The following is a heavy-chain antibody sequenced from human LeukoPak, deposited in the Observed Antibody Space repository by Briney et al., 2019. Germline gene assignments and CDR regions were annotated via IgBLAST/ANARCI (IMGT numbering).Heavy chain of an antibody. Sequence: PGGSLRLSCEASGFTFGSHAMYWVRQAPGKGLEWVAGIFGSGGSPHYADPVKGRFTISRDSSRNTVYLQISSLRAEDTAVYYCGKTTVGYSSGQKPAWPVDYWGQGTLVTVSS. CDR2: IFGSGGSP. D-gene: IGHD5-18*01. CDR1: GFTFGSHA. J-gene: IGHJ4*02. V-gene: IGHV3-23*01. CDR3: GKTTVGYSSGQKPAWPVDY.